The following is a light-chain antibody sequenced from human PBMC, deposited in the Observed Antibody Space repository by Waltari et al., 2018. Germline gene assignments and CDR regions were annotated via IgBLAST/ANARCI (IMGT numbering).Light chain of an antibody. CDR2: TRS. CDR3: MQRIEFPYT. Sequence: DIVMTQTPLSLPVTPGEPASISCRSSQSLLDSDDGNTYLDWYLQKPGQSPQLLLYTRSYRACGVPDRFSGSGSGTDFTLKISRVEAEDVGVYYCMQRIEFPYTFGQGTKLEIK. V-gene: IGKV2-40*01. CDR1: QSLLDSDDGNTY. J-gene: IGKJ2*01.